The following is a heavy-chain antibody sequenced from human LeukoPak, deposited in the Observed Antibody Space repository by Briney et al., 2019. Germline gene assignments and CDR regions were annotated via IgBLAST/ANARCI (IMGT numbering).Heavy chain of an antibody. V-gene: IGHV3-23*01. D-gene: IGHD4-17*01. CDR1: GFTFSSYA. Sequence: PGGSLRLSCAASGFTFSSYAMSWVRQAPGKGLEWVSAISGSGGSTYYADSVKGRFTISRDNSKNTLYLQMNSLRAEDTAVYYCAARGDDYGEYYFDYWGQGTLVTVSS. CDR3: AARGDDYGEYYFDY. CDR2: ISGSGGST. J-gene: IGHJ4*02.